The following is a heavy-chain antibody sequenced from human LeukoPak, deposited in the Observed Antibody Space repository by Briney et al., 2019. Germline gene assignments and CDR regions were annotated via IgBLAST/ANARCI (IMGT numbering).Heavy chain of an antibody. CDR1: GYTFTSYD. Sequence: ASVKVSCKASGYTFTSYDINWVRQATGQGREWMGWMNPNSGNTGYAQKFKGRVTITRNTSTSTAYMELSSLRSEDTAVYYCARAHSSSWYGSWYYYYYMDVWGKGTTVTVSS. D-gene: IGHD6-13*01. V-gene: IGHV1-8*03. J-gene: IGHJ6*03. CDR3: ARAHSSSWYGSWYYYYYMDV. CDR2: MNPNSGNT.